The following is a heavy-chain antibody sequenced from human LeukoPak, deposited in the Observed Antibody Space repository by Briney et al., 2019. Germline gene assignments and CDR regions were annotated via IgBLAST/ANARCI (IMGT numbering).Heavy chain of an antibody. CDR1: GFTFSSYV. J-gene: IGHJ4*02. Sequence: GGSLRLSCAASGFTFSSYVMTWVRQAPGRGLEWVSSIGNSGRDTYYADSMKGRFTISRDNSKSTLFLHMSSLRAGDTAIYYCARYCGADSCYSGLDGWGQ. D-gene: IGHD2-15*01. V-gene: IGHV3-23*01. CDR3: ARYCGADSCYSGLDG. CDR2: IGNSGRDT.